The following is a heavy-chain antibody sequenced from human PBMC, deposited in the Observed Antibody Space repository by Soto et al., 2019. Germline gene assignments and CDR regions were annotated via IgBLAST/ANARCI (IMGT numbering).Heavy chain of an antibody. D-gene: IGHD3-10*01. J-gene: IGHJ4*02. CDR1: GFTFSVNY. CDR2: ISGGSDYS. V-gene: IGHV3-11*05. CDR3: ARFKSNSGSRFYFDY. Sequence: QVQLVESGGGLVKPGRTLTLSCEVSGFTFSVNYMTWIRQAPGKGLEWVSYISGGSDYSHYADSVKGRFTVSRDNAKNSLYLQMTSLRVEDTAVYYCARFKSNSGSRFYFDYWGQGALVTVSS.